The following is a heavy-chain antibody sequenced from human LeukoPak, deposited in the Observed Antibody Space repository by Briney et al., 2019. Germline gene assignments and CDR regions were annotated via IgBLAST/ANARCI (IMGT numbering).Heavy chain of an antibody. CDR2: ISGSGGST. V-gene: IGHV3-23*01. Sequence: GGSLGLSCAASGFTFSSYAMSWVRQAPGKGLEWVSAISGSGGSTYYADSVKGRFTISRDNSKNTLYLQMNSLRAEDTAVYYCAKDIKPHVLRFLEWLQFDYWGQGTLVTVSS. CDR1: GFTFSSYA. J-gene: IGHJ4*02. CDR3: AKDIKPHVLRFLEWLQFDY. D-gene: IGHD3-3*01.